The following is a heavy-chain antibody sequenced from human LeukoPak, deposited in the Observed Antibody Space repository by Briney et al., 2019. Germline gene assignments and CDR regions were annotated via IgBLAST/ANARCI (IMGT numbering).Heavy chain of an antibody. V-gene: IGHV1-18*01. D-gene: IGHD3-22*01. J-gene: IGHJ4*02. CDR1: GYTFTSYG. Sequence: APVKVSCKASGYTFTSYGISWVRQAPGQGLEWMGWISAYNGNTNYAQKLQGRVTMTTDTSTSTAYMELRSLRSDDTAVYYCARLYYDSSGYPTLYFDYWGQGTLVTVSS. CDR2: ISAYNGNT. CDR3: ARLYYDSSGYPTLYFDY.